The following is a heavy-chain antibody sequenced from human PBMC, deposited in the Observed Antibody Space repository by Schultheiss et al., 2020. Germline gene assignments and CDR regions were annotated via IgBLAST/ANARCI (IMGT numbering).Heavy chain of an antibody. V-gene: IGHV3-74*01. CDR1: GFTFSSYW. D-gene: IGHD5-24*01. CDR3: AREVEDAFDI. Sequence: GESLKISCAASGFTFSSYWMHWVRQAPGKGLVWVSRINSDGSSTSYADSVKGRFTISRDNAKNTLYLQMNSLRAEDTAVYYCAREVEDAFDIWGQGTMVTVSS. CDR2: INSDGSST. J-gene: IGHJ3*02.